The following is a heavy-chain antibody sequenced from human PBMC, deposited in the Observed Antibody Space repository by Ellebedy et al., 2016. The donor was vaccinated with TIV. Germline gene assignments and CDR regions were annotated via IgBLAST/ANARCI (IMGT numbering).Heavy chain of an antibody. CDR2: INAGNGNT. V-gene: IGHV1-3*01. CDR3: ARGRVVGSNTKGTTNWFDP. J-gene: IGHJ5*02. CDR1: GYTFTSYV. D-gene: IGHD1-1*01. Sequence: AASVKVSCKASGYTFTSYVIHWVRQAPGQRLEWMGWINAGNGNTKYSQKFQGRVTITRDTSASTAYMELSSLRSEDTAVYYCARGRVVGSNTKGTTNWFDPWGQGTLVTVSS.